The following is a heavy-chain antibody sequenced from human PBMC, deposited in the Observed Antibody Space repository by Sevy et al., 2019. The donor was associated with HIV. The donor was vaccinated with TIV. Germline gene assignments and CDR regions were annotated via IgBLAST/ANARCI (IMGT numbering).Heavy chain of an antibody. CDR3: ARAYYYDRSAYYFDH. D-gene: IGHD3-22*01. CDR2: VNPNSGGT. V-gene: IGHV1-2*06. J-gene: IGHJ4*02. CDR1: GYTFTAYY. Sequence: ASVKVSCKASGYTFTAYYVHWVRQAPGQGLEWMGRVNPNSGGTNYAQKFQGRVTMTRDTSISTAYMELSGLRYDDTAVYHCARAYYYDRSAYYFDHWGQGTLVTASS.